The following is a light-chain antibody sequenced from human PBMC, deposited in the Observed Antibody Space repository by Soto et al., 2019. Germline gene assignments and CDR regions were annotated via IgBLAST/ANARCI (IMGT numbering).Light chain of an antibody. J-gene: IGKJ1*01. CDR2: MAS. CDR1: QNINEY. V-gene: IGKV1-5*03. Sequence: DIQMTQSPSTLSASVGDRVTITCRASQNINEYLAWYQQKPGKAPKLLIYMASSLESGVPSRFSGSGSGTEFTLTISRLEPEDFAVYYCHQYGSSSWTFGQGTKVDI. CDR3: HQYGSSSWT.